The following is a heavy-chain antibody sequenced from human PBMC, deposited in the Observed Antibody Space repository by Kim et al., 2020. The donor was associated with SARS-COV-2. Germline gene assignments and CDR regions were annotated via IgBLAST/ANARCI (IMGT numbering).Heavy chain of an antibody. CDR3: AREATEGSYFDY. Sequence: YYADSVQGRYTISRDNGTNSLYRQMNSLRAEDTAVYYCAREATEGSYFDYWGQGTLVTVSS. D-gene: IGHD4-4*01. J-gene: IGHJ4*02. V-gene: IGHV3-21*01.